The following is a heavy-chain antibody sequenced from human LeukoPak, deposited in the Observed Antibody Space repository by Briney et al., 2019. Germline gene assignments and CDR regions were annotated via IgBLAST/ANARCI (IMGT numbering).Heavy chain of an antibody. CDR2: ISSDGTNT. J-gene: IGHJ4*02. CDR1: GFNLSAFP. Sequence: GGSLRLSCSVSGFNLSAFPMHWVRQAPGKGLEYLSIISSDGTNTYYADSVKARFTISRDNSKNRLCLHMSGLTTEDTAVYYCVSLLNWGQGTLVTVSS. CDR3: VSLLN. V-gene: IGHV3-64D*06.